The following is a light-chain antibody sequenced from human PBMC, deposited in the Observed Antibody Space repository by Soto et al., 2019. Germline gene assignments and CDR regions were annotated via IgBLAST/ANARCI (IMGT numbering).Light chain of an antibody. Sequence: EIVLPQSPSTLPVSTADRATRSSRARQNIKNYLAWYQQTPGQAPRLLFDGASKRATGVPARFSGSGSGTEFALTISSLQSEDSAVYYWQQYNYWWTFGQGTKVDIK. CDR1: QNIKNY. J-gene: IGKJ1*01. CDR3: QQYNYWWT. CDR2: GAS. V-gene: IGKV3-15*01.